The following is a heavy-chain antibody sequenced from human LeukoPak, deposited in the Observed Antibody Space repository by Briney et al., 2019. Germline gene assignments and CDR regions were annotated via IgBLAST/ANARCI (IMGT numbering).Heavy chain of an antibody. Sequence: GGSLRLSCSASGFTFSSYTMHWVRQAPGKGLEYVSAISSNGGSTYYADSVKGRFTISRDNSKNTLYLQMSSLRAEDTAVYYCARDWNYDAVDYWGQGTLVTVSS. V-gene: IGHV3-64D*06. D-gene: IGHD1-7*01. J-gene: IGHJ4*02. CDR1: GFTFSSYT. CDR2: ISSNGGST. CDR3: ARDWNYDAVDY.